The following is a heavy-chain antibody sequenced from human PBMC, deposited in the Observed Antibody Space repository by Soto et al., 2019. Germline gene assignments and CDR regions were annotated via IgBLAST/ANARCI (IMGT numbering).Heavy chain of an antibody. CDR2: IDPSDSYT. D-gene: IGHD6-13*01. CDR3: ARQLDSSSWYPFGY. CDR1: GYSFTSYW. V-gene: IGHV5-10-1*01. J-gene: IGHJ4*02. Sequence: GESLKISCKGSGYSFTSYWITWVRQMPGKGLEWMGRIDPSDSYTNYSPSFQGHVTISADKSISTAYLQWSSLKASDTAMYYCARQLDSSSWYPFGYWGQGTLVTVYS.